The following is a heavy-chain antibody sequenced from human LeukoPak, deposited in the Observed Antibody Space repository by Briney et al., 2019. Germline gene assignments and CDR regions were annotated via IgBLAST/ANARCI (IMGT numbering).Heavy chain of an antibody. J-gene: IGHJ6*02. CDR3: ARGSYTLYNGMDV. CDR2: ISYDGSNK. D-gene: IGHD2-2*02. CDR1: GFTFSSYA. Sequence: GGSLRLSCAASGFTFSSYAMHWVRQAPGKGLEWVAVISYDGSNKYYADSVKGRFTISRDNSKNTLYLQVNSLRAEDTAVCYCARGSYTLYNGMDVWGQGTTVTVSS. V-gene: IGHV3-30*04.